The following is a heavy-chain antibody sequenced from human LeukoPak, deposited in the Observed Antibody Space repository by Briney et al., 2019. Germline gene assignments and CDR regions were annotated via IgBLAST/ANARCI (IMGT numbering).Heavy chain of an antibody. Sequence: KSSETLSLTCTVSGGSISSYYWSWIRQPPGKGLEWVGYIYYSGSTNYNPSLKSRVTISVDTSKNQFSLRLNSVTAADTAMYYCAKSGGYGLIDYWGQGTRVTVSS. V-gene: IGHV4-59*08. CDR1: GGSISSYY. CDR3: AKSGGYGLIDY. CDR2: IYYSGST. J-gene: IGHJ4*02. D-gene: IGHD1-26*01.